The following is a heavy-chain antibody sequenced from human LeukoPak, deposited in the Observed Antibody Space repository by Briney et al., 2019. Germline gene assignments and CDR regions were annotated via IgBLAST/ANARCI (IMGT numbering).Heavy chain of an antibody. J-gene: IGHJ6*03. D-gene: IGHD2-2*01. CDR3: ARLGYCSSTSCPYYMDV. Sequence: PSETLSLTCAVYGGSFSGYYWSWIRQPPGKGLEWVSVIYSGGSTYYADSVKGRFTISRDNSKNTLYLQMNSLRAEDTAVYYCARLGYCSSTSCPYYMDVWAKGPRSPSP. V-gene: IGHV3-53*01. CDR1: GGSFSGYY. CDR2: IYSGGST.